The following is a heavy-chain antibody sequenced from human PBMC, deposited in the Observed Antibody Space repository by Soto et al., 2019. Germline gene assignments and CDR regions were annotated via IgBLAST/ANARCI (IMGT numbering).Heavy chain of an antibody. Sequence: PSETLSLTCAVTGGSISSRSYYWVWIPQPPGKGLEWVGSISYSGSNYNNPSLRSRVPISIDTSKDQFSLKMKSVTAAHTAVYFCARQRTSVVTQAYFDVWGQGSLVTVSS. V-gene: IGHV4-39*01. CDR2: ISYSGSN. D-gene: IGHD2-21*02. CDR3: ARQRTSVVTQAYFDV. J-gene: IGHJ4*02. CDR1: GGSISSRSYY.